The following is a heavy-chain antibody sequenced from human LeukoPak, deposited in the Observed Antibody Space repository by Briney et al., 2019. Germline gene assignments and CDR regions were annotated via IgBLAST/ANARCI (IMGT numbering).Heavy chain of an antibody. D-gene: IGHD2-2*01. Sequence: GGSLRLSCAASGFTFSSYWMHWVRQAPGKGLVWVSRINSDGSSTSYADSVKGRFTISRDNAKNTLYLQMNSLRAENTAVYYCARGYCSSTSCPKAYYFDYWGQGTLVTVSS. CDR3: ARGYCSSTSCPKAYYFDY. CDR2: INSDGSST. J-gene: IGHJ4*02. CDR1: GFTFSSYW. V-gene: IGHV3-74*01.